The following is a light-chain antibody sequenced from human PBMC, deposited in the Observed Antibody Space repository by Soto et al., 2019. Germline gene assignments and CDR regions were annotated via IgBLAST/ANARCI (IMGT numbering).Light chain of an antibody. CDR3: QQYDNLPPYT. CDR1: QDISNY. CDR2: DAS. Sequence: DIQMTQSPSSLSASVGDRVTITCQASQDISNYLNWYQQKPGKAPKLLIYDASNLETGVPSRFCGSGSGTDFTFTISSLQPEDIATYNCQQYDNLPPYTFGQGTKLEIK. V-gene: IGKV1-33*01. J-gene: IGKJ2*01.